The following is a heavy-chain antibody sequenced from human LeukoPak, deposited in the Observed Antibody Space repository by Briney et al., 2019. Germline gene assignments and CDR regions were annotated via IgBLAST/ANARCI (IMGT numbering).Heavy chain of an antibody. CDR3: ARLARIAAAGRSVGY. J-gene: IGHJ4*02. Sequence: SETLSLTCTVSGGSISSSSYYWGWIRQPPGKGLEWIGSIYYSGSTYYNPSLKSRVTISVDTSKNQFSLKLSSVTAADTAVYYCARLARIAAAGRSVGYWGQGTLVTVSS. D-gene: IGHD6-13*01. CDR1: GGSISSSSYY. CDR2: IYYSGST. V-gene: IGHV4-39*01.